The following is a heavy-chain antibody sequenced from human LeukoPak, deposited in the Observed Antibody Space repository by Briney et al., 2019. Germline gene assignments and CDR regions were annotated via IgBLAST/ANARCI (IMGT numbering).Heavy chain of an antibody. Sequence: SETLSLTCTVSGGSISSSSYYWGWIRQPPGKGLEWIGSIYYSGSTYYNPSLKSRVTISVDTSKNQFSLKLSSVTAADTAVYYCASRPTVYFFDYWGQGTLVTVSS. CDR1: GGSISSSSYY. J-gene: IGHJ4*02. D-gene: IGHD4-17*01. CDR2: IYYSGST. CDR3: ASRPTVYFFDY. V-gene: IGHV4-39*07.